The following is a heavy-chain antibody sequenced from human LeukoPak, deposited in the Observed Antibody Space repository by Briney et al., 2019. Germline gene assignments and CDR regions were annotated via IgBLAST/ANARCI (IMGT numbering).Heavy chain of an antibody. Sequence: PSETLSLTCAVYGGSFSGYYWSWIRQPPGKGLEWIGRIYTSGSTNYNPSLKSRVTMSVDTSKNQFSLKLSSVTAADTAVYYCARETPYYDILTGYYPAAFDYWGQGTLVTVSS. CDR3: ARETPYYDILTGYYPAAFDY. V-gene: IGHV4-59*10. CDR2: IYTSGST. D-gene: IGHD3-9*01. J-gene: IGHJ4*02. CDR1: GGSFSGYY.